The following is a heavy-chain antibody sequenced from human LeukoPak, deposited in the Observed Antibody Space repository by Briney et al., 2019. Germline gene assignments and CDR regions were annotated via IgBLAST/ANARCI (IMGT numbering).Heavy chain of an antibody. CDR3: ARGSYDSSDFEYFHH. V-gene: IGHV1-2*02. CDR1: GYTFTGNY. CDR2: INLNSGGT. Sequence: ASVKVSCKASGYTFTGNYMHWVRQAPGQGLEWMGWINLNSGGTNYAQKFQGRVTMTRDTSIGTACMELNRLRSDDTAVYYCARGSYDSSDFEYFHHWGQGTLVTVSS. D-gene: IGHD3-22*01. J-gene: IGHJ1*01.